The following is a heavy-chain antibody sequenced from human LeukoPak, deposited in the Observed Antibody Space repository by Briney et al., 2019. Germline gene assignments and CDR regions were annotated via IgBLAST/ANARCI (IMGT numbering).Heavy chain of an antibody. CDR3: AKETAVADLYYYYGMDV. D-gene: IGHD6-19*01. CDR1: GFTFSSYA. Sequence: PGGSLRLSCEVSGFTFSSYAMSWVRQGPGKGLDWVSGISGSGTSAYYADSVKGRFTISRDNSKNTLYLQMNSLRAEDTAVYYCAKETAVADLYYYYGMDVWGQGTTVTVSS. CDR2: ISGSGTSA. V-gene: IGHV3-23*01. J-gene: IGHJ6*02.